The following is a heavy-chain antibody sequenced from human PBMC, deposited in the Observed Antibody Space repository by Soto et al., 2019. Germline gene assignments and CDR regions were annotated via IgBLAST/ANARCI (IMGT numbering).Heavy chain of an antibody. CDR1: GFTFSNYA. CDR2: ISNYGGST. J-gene: IGHJ6*03. D-gene: IGHD3-9*01. Sequence: EVQLLESGGGLVQPGGSLRLSCAASGFTFSNYAMSWVRQAPGKGLEWVSGISNYGGSTYYADSVTGRITISRDSSKNTLSMQVNSLRTEDPAVYYCANQYYILAGDYTGDYYYYMDVWGKGTTVTVTS. CDR3: ANQYYILAGDYTGDYYYYMDV. V-gene: IGHV3-23*01.